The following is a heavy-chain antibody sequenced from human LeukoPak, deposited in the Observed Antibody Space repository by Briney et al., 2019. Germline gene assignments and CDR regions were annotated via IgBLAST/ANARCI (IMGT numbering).Heavy chain of an antibody. CDR1: GGSISSNSYY. CDR2: LYYSGSI. CDR3: ASSYSSSSGRGAFDI. J-gene: IGHJ3*02. V-gene: IGHV4-39*01. D-gene: IGHD6-6*01. Sequence: SETLSLTCTVSGGSISSNSYYWGWIRQPPGKGLEWIGSLYYSGSIYYNPSLKSRVTISVDTSKNQFSLKLSSVTAADTAVYYCASSYSSSSGRGAFDIWGQGTMVTVSS.